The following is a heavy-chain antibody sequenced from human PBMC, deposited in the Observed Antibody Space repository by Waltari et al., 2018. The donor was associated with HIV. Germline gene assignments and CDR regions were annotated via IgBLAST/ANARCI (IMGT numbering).Heavy chain of an antibody. Sequence: QVPLQLWGAGLLKPSETLSLTCAVYGVSFRGYYWSWNRQSPGKGLEWIGEFNHRGSTNYNPSLKSRVTKSVDTAKNQVSLKLSCVTAADTAVYYWARGGNYYGSESYYNLDDWGQEPGSPSPQ. J-gene: IGHJ4*01. D-gene: IGHD3-10*01. CDR2: FNHRGST. CDR1: GVSFRGYY. V-gene: IGHV4-34*01. CDR3: ARGGNYYGSESYYNLDD.